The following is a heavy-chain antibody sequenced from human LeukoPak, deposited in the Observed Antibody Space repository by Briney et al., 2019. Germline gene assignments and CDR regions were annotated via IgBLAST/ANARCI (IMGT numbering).Heavy chain of an antibody. Sequence: PSETLSLTCTVSGGSISSSSYYWSWIRQPPGEGLEWIGYIYYSGSTYYNPSLKSRVTISVDTSKNQFSLKLSSVTAADTAVYYCARAGPTYYYDSSGYYSDYWGQRTLVTVSS. CDR3: ARAGPTYYYDSSGYYSDY. J-gene: IGHJ4*02. CDR1: GGSISSSSYY. CDR2: IYYSGST. V-gene: IGHV4-30-4*08. D-gene: IGHD3-22*01.